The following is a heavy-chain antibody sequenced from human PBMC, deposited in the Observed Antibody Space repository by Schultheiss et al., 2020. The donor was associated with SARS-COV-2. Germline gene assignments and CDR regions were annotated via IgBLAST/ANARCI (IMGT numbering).Heavy chain of an antibody. CDR1: GGSISSSNYY. V-gene: IGHV4-39*07. Sequence: SETLSLTCSVSGGSISSSNYYWSWIRQPPGKGLEWIAEINHSGSTNYNPSLKSRVTISVDTSKNQFSLKLSSVTAADTAVYYCAREVVVPAANTYYYYGMDVWGQGTTVTVSS. J-gene: IGHJ6*02. CDR2: INHSGST. CDR3: AREVVVPAANTYYYYGMDV. D-gene: IGHD2-2*01.